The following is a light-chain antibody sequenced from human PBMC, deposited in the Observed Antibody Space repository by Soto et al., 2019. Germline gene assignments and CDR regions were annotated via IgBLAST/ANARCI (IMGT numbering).Light chain of an antibody. CDR3: QQYNKWPPST. CDR1: QSVSSN. CDR2: GAS. J-gene: IGKJ5*01. V-gene: IGKV3-15*01. Sequence: EIVITQSPVTLSVSPGERATLSCRASQSVSSNLAWYQQKPGQAPRLLIYGASTRVTGIPGRFSGSGSGTEFTLTISSLQSEDFAVYYCQQYNKWPPSTFGQGTRLEIK.